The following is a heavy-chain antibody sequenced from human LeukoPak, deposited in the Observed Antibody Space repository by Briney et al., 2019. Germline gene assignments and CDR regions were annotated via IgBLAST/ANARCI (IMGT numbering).Heavy chain of an antibody. CDR2: IWYDGSNK. CDR1: GFTFSSHG. CDR3: AREAVLEDYFDY. V-gene: IGHV3-33*01. D-gene: IGHD3-16*01. J-gene: IGHJ4*02. Sequence: GRSLRLSCAASGFTFSSHGMHWVRQAPGKGLEWVALIWYDGSNKYNADSVKGRFTISRDNSKSTLYLQMNSLRAEGTAVYYCAREAVLEDYFDYWGQGTLVTVSS.